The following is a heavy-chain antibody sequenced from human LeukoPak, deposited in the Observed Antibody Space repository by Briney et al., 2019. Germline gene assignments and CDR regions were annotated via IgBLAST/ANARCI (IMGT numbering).Heavy chain of an antibody. J-gene: IGHJ3*02. V-gene: IGHV1-46*01. D-gene: IGHD7-27*01. CDR3: ARGNWGLGGAFDI. CDR1: GYTFTSYY. Sequence: ASVKVSCKASGYTFTSYYMHWVRQAPGQGLEWMGIINPSGGSTSYAQKFQGRVTMTRDMSTSTVYMELSSLRSENTAVYYCARGNWGLGGAFDIWGQGTMVTVSS. CDR2: INPSGGST.